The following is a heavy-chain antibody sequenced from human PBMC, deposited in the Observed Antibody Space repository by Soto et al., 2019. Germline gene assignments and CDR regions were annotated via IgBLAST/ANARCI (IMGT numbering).Heavy chain of an antibody. CDR1: GYSFSSYW. J-gene: IGHJ4*02. CDR2: LYPGDSDT. V-gene: IGHV5-51*01. D-gene: IGHD6-19*01. Sequence: PGESLKISCQGSGYSFSSYWIGWVRQMPGKGLEWMGILYPGDSDTRYSPSSQGQVSISADKSISTAYLQWSSLKASDTAMYYCARRRLFSGGFDRWGQGTLVTVSS. CDR3: ARRRLFSGGFDR.